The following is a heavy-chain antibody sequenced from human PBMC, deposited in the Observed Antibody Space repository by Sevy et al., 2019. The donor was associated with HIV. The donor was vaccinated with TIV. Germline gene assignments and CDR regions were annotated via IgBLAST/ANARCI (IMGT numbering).Heavy chain of an antibody. CDR1: GFTFGSYS. CDR2: INNDGSYV. CDR3: TSHWTHYWFDP. Sequence: GGSLRLSCGASGFTFGSYSMNWVRQAPGKGLEWVSSINNDGSYVIYADSVKGRFTISRDNAKNSLSLQMNSLRVEDTAVYYCTSHWTHYWFDPWGQGTLVTVSS. V-gene: IGHV3-21*01. D-gene: IGHD1-1*01. J-gene: IGHJ5*02.